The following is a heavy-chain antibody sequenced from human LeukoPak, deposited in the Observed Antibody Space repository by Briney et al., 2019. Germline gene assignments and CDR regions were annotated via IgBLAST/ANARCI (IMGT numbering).Heavy chain of an antibody. CDR3: ARDDGTHFFDY. CDR1: GFTFSSYA. Sequence: GGSLRLSCAASGFTFSSYAMSWVRQAPGKGLEWVSAISGSGDSRYYADSVRGRLTISRDNSKNTLYLQMNSLRIEDTAVYYCARDDGTHFFDYWGQGTLVTVSS. D-gene: IGHD1-26*01. CDR2: ISGSGDSR. V-gene: IGHV3-23*01. J-gene: IGHJ4*02.